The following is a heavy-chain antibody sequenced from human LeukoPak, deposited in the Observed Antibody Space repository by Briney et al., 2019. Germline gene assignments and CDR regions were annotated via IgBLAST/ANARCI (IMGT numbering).Heavy chain of an antibody. J-gene: IGHJ5*02. CDR2: IYYSGSA. CDR1: GGSISSYY. Sequence: SETLSLTCTVSGGSISSYYWSWIRQPPGKGLEWMGYIYYSGSANYNPSLKSRVTISVDTSKNHFSMKLSSVTAADTAVYHCARVQVPYCSSTRCSETYWFDPWGQGTLVTVSS. D-gene: IGHD2-2*01. CDR3: ARVQVPYCSSTRCSETYWFDP. V-gene: IGHV4-59*01.